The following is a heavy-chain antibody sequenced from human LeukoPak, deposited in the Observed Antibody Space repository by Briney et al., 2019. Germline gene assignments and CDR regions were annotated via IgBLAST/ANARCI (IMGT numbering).Heavy chain of an antibody. J-gene: IGHJ4*02. CDR3: AKGPTAAMVSY. CDR2: ISGSGGST. Sequence: GGSLRLSCAASGFTFSSYAMSWVRQAPGKGLEWVSAISGSGGSTYYADSVKGRFTISRDNSKNTLYLQMNSMRAEDTAVYYCAKGPTAAMVSYWGQGTLVTVSS. D-gene: IGHD2-2*01. V-gene: IGHV3-23*01. CDR1: GFTFSSYA.